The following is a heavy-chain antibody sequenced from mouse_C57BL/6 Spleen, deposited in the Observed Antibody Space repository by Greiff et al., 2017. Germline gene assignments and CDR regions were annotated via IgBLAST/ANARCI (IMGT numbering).Heavy chain of an antibody. Sequence: QVQLKESGPGLVQPSQSLSITCTVSGFSLTSYGVHWVRQSPGKGLEWLGVIWSGGSTDYNAAFISSLSISTDNSKSQVFFKMNSLQADDTAIYYCARGAYYSNYDAMDYWGQGTSVTVSS. J-gene: IGHJ4*01. CDR2: IWSGGST. V-gene: IGHV2-2*01. D-gene: IGHD2-5*01. CDR3: ARGAYYSNYDAMDY. CDR1: GFSLTSYG.